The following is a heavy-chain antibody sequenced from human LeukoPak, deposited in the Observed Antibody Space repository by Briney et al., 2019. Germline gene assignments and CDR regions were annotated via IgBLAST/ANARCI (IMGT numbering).Heavy chain of an antibody. Sequence: GGSLRLSCAASGFTFSSYAMHWVRQAPGKGLEWVAVISYDGSNKYYADSVKGRFTISRDNSKNTLYLQMNSLRPEDTAVYYCARDASVVAVTATDYWGQGNLVSVSS. V-gene: IGHV3-30-3*01. CDR2: ISYDGSNK. D-gene: IGHD2-21*02. CDR3: ARDASVVAVTATDY. CDR1: GFTFSSYA. J-gene: IGHJ4*02.